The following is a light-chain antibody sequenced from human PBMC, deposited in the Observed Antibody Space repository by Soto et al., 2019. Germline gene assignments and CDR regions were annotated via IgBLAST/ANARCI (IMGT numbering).Light chain of an antibody. CDR2: AAS. CDR3: QQRELT. J-gene: IGKJ4*01. Sequence: EIVLTQSPATLSLSPGERATLSCRASQSVSSYLAWYQQKPGQAPRLLIYAASNRATGIPARFSGSGSGTDFALTISGLVPEDFAVYYCQQRELTFGGGTKVEIK. CDR1: QSVSSY. V-gene: IGKV3-11*01.